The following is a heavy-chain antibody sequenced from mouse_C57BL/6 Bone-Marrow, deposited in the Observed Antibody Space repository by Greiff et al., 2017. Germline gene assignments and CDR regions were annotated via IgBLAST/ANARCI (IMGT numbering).Heavy chain of an antibody. CDR3: ARRSLRRTWFAY. Sequence: QVQLKESGAELAKPGASVKLSCKASGFTFTSYWMHWVKQRPGQGLEWIGYINPSSGYTKYNQKFKDKATLTADKSTSTAYIQLISLTYEASAVYYWARRSLRRTWFAYWGQGTLVTVSA. D-gene: IGHD6-2*01. V-gene: IGHV1-7*01. J-gene: IGHJ3*01. CDR1: GFTFTSYW. CDR2: INPSSGYT.